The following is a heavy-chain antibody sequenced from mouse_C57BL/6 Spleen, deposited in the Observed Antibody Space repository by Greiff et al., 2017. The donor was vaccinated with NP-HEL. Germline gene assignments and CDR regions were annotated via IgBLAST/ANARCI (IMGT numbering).Heavy chain of an antibody. CDR1: GYTFTSYW. D-gene: IGHD2-2*01. V-gene: IGHV1-72*01. Sequence: QVQLKQPGAELVKPGASVKLSCKASGYTFTSYWMHWVKQRPGRGLEWIGRIDPNRGGTKYNEKFKSKATLTVDKPSSTAYMQLSSLTSEDSAVYYCARGKIGLRQAMDYWGQGTSVTVSS. CDR3: ARGKIGLRQAMDY. J-gene: IGHJ4*01. CDR2: IDPNRGGT.